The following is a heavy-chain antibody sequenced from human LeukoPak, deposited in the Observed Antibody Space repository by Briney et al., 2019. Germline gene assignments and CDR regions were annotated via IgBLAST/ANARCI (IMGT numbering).Heavy chain of an antibody. CDR3: ARDRGEYYMDV. CDR2: IYHSGST. J-gene: IGHJ6*03. V-gene: IGHV4-38-2*02. Sequence: SETLSLTCTVSGYSISSGYYWGWIRQPPGKGLEWIGSIYHSGSTYYNPSLKSRVTISVDTSKNQFSLNLSSVTASDTAVYYCARDRGEYYMDVWGKGTTVTVSS. CDR1: GYSISSGYY. D-gene: IGHD3-16*01.